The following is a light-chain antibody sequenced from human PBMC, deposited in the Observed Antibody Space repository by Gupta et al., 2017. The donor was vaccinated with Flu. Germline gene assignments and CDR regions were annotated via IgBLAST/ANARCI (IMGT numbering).Light chain of an antibody. J-gene: IGKJ5*01. V-gene: IGKV1D-16*01. Sequence: DIQLSLYPSSLSAYVGDRVIITCRASQSISNYLGWYQQKPQKAPKSLIYGASSLQNGVPSRFSGSGSGTDFTLTISSLQPEDFATYYCRQYKSSLITFGQGTRLEIK. CDR1: QSISNY. CDR3: RQYKSSLIT. CDR2: GAS.